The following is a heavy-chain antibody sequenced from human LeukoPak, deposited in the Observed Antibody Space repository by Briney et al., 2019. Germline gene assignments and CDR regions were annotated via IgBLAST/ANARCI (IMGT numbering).Heavy chain of an antibody. CDR1: GFTFSSYS. V-gene: IGHV3-21*01. CDR2: ISSSSSYI. CDR3: ARDFRAYSSSWNY. J-gene: IGHJ4*02. Sequence: GGSLRLSCAASGFTFSSYSMNWVRQAPGKGLEWVSSISSSSSYIYYADSVKGRFTISRDNAKNSLYLQMNSLRAEDTAAYYCARDFRAYSSSWNYWGQGTLVTVSS. D-gene: IGHD6-6*01.